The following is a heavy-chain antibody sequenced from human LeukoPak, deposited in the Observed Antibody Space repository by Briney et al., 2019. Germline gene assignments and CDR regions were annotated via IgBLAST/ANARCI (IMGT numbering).Heavy chain of an antibody. Sequence: GASVNVSCKASGYTFTSYDINWVRQATGQGLEWMGWMNPNSGNTGYAQKFQGRVTMTRNTSISTAYMELSSLRSEDTAVYYCARGPYDYDSSGYFLGFDYWGQGTLVTVSS. CDR3: ARGPYDYDSSGYFLGFDY. D-gene: IGHD3-22*01. CDR1: GYTFTSYD. CDR2: MNPNSGNT. V-gene: IGHV1-8*01. J-gene: IGHJ4*02.